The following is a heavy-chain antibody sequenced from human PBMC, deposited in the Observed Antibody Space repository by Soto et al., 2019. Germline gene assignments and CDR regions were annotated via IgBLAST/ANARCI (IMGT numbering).Heavy chain of an antibody. CDR2: IYYSGTT. CDR1: GGSISSYY. V-gene: IGHV4-59*08. D-gene: IGHD3-9*01. J-gene: IGHJ3*02. CDR3: ARHTDDILTGNEALDI. Sequence: SETLSLTCTVSGGSISSYYWSWIRQPPGKGLEWIGYIYYSGTTNYNPTLKSRITILVDTSENQFSLKLTSVTAADTAVYYCARHTDDILTGNEALDIWGQGTVVTVSS.